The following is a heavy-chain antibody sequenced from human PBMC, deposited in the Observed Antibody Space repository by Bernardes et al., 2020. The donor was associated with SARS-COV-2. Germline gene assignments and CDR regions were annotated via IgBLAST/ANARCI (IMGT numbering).Heavy chain of an antibody. V-gene: IGHV3-30-3*01. D-gene: IGHD1-26*01. J-gene: IGHJ3*01. Sequence: GGSLTLSCAASGFAFSDYAMAWVRQAPGKGLEWVAIISFDGIYKHYADSEKGRFTIFRDTSKNKLFLLMTSLGTDDTAVDYCARVVCGTVWSFGFDVWGPGTMVHVSS. CDR1: GFAFSDYA. CDR2: ISFDGIYK. CDR3: ARVVCGTVWSFGFDV.